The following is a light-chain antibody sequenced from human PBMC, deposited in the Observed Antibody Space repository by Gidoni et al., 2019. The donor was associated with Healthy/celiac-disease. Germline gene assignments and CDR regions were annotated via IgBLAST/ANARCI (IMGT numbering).Light chain of an antibody. CDR3: QQYDNRPHA. V-gene: IGKV1-33*01. CDR2: DAS. CDR1: QAISNY. J-gene: IGKJ3*01. Sequence: DIQMTQSPSSLSASVGDRVTITCQASQAISNYLNWYQQKPGKAPKLLIYDASNLETGVPSRFSGSGSGTDFTVTISSLQPEDIATYYCQQYDNRPHAFGPGTKVDIK.